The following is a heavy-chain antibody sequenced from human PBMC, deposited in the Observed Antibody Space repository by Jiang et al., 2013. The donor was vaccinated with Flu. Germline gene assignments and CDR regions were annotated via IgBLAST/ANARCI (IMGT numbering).Heavy chain of an antibody. J-gene: IGHJ4*02. CDR3: ARGPYPVQIAVGGSYFDY. Sequence: FSSYSMNWVRQAPGKGLEWVSYISSSSSTIYYADSVKGRFTISRDNAKNSLYLQMNSLRAEDTAVYYCARGPYPVQIAVGGSYFDYWGQGTLVTVSS. CDR1: FSSYS. V-gene: IGHV3-48*01. CDR2: ISSSSSTI. D-gene: IGHD6-19*01.